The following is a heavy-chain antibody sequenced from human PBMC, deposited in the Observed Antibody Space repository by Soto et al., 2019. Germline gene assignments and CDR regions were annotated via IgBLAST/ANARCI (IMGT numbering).Heavy chain of an antibody. D-gene: IGHD3-3*01. V-gene: IGHV3-30-3*01. J-gene: IGHJ4*02. CDR2: ISYDGSNK. CDR3: AREIERLLGY. CDR1: GFTFSSYA. Sequence: QVQLVESGGGVVQPGRSLRLSCAASGFTFSSYAMHWVRQAPGKGLEWVAFISYDGSNKYYADSVKGRFTISRDNSKNTLYLQMNSLRAEDTTVYYCAREIERLLGYWGQGTLVTVSS.